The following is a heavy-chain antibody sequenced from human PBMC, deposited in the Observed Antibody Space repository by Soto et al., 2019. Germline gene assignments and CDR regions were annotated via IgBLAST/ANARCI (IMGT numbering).Heavy chain of an antibody. CDR2: FDPEDGET. CDR1: GYTLTELS. J-gene: IGHJ3*02. Sequence: GASVKVSCKVSGYTLTELSMHWVRQAPGKGLEWMGGFDPEDGETIYAQKFQGRVTMTEDTSTDTAYMELSSLRSEDTAVYYCATSPQDPHEAHDAFDIWGQGTMVTV. V-gene: IGHV1-24*01. CDR3: ATSPQDPHEAHDAFDI.